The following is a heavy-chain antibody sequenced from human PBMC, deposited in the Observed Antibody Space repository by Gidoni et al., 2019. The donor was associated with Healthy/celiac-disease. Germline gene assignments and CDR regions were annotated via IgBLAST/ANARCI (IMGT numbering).Heavy chain of an antibody. V-gene: IGHV3-21*01. CDR2: ISSSSSYI. CDR1: GFTFSSYS. D-gene: IGHD2-2*01. J-gene: IGHJ4*02. CDR3: ARDLLSDLVPAALGY. Sequence: EVQLVESGGGLVKPGGSLRLSCAASGFTFSSYSMNWVRQAPGKGLEWVSSISSSSSYIYYADSVKGRFTISRDNAKNSLYLQMNSLRAEDTAVYYCARDLLSDLVPAALGYWGQGTLVTVSS.